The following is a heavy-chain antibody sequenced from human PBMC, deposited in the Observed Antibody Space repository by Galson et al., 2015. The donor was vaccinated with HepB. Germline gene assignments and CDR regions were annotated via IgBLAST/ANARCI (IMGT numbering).Heavy chain of an antibody. V-gene: IGHV1-69*04. CDR1: GGTFSSYT. Sequence: SVKVSCKASGGTFSSYTISWARQAPGQGLEWMGRIIPILGIANYAQKFQGRVTITADKSTSTAYMELSSLRSEDTAVYYCARERRTTVTTRPHYYYGMDVWGQGTTVTVSS. J-gene: IGHJ6*02. CDR2: IIPILGIA. CDR3: ARERRTTVTTRPHYYYGMDV. D-gene: IGHD4-17*01.